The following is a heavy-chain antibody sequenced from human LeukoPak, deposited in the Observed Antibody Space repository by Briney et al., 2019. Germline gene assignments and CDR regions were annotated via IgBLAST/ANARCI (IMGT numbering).Heavy chain of an antibody. V-gene: IGHV1-18*01. CDR3: ARVYDSSGYQLSRGRLVWFDP. D-gene: IGHD3-22*01. CDR2: ISAYNGNT. J-gene: IGHJ5*02. Sequence: RASVKVSCKASGYTFTSYGISWVRQAPGQGLEWMGWISAYNGNTNYAQKLQGRVTMTTDTSTSTAYMELRSLRSDDTAVYYCARVYDSSGYQLSRGRLVWFDPWGQGTLVTVSS. CDR1: GYTFTSYG.